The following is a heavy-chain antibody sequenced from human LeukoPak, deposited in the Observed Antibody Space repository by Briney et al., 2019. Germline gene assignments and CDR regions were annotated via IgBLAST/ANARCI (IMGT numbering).Heavy chain of an antibody. CDR2: MNPNSGNT. CDR3: ATVLRYFDWLLFRDY. Sequence: ASVKVSCKASGYTFTSYDINWVRQATGQGLEWMGWMNPNSGNTGYAQRFQGRVTMTRNTSISTAYMELSSLRSEDTAVYYCATVLRYFDWLLFRDYWGQGTLVTVSS. D-gene: IGHD3-9*01. V-gene: IGHV1-8*01. CDR1: GYTFTSYD. J-gene: IGHJ4*02.